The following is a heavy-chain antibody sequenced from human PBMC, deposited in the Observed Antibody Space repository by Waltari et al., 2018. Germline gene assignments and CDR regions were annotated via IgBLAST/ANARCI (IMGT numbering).Heavy chain of an antibody. CDR2: IKEDRSKT. Sequence: EVELVESGGGLVQPGGSLRLSCSGSGFNFSKYWMNLVRQAPGKGLEWVANIKEDRSKTNDINCAKVWLIITRDNANTSLYMHLTTLGVDDTADDYRARGKTLGYWGQGSLVIVSS. CDR3: ARGKTLGY. D-gene: IGHD3-22*01. CDR1: GFNFSKYW. J-gene: IGHJ4*02. V-gene: IGHV3-7*04.